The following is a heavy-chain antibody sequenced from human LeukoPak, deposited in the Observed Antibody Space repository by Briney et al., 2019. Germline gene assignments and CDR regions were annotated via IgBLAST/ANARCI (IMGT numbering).Heavy chain of an antibody. J-gene: IGHJ5*02. D-gene: IGHD3-22*01. CDR3: ARDASDSSGYSPGDP. CDR1: GFTFSSYA. Sequence: PGGSLRLSCAASGFTFSSYAMHWVRQAPGKGLEWVAVISYDGSNKYYADSVKGRFTISRDNSKNTLYLQMNSLRAEDTAVYYCARDASDSSGYSPGDPWGQGTLVTVSS. V-gene: IGHV3-30-3*01. CDR2: ISYDGSNK.